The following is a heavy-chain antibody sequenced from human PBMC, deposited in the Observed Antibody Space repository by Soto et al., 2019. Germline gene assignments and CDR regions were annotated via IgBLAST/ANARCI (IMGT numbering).Heavy chain of an antibody. CDR2: SSNSGTFA. D-gene: IGHD1-1*01. Sequence: PGGSLRLSCAASGFTFSDYYMSWVRQAPGRGLEWISYSSNSGTFARYATSVKGRFSISRDNANSSLYLEMNSLRVEDTAVYYCARSGDNFNVLDYWGQGTPVTVSS. J-gene: IGHJ4*02. CDR1: GFTFSDYY. CDR3: ARSGDNFNVLDY. V-gene: IGHV3-11*06.